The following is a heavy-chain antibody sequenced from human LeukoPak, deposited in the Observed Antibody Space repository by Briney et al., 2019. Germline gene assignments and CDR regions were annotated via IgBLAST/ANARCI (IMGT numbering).Heavy chain of an antibody. CDR3: ARLYYYGSGSYNRPFDY. CDR1: GFTFSSYW. V-gene: IGHV3-74*01. J-gene: IGHJ4*02. CDR2: INSDGSRT. D-gene: IGHD3-10*01. Sequence: GGSLRLSCAASGFTFSSYWMHWVRQAPGKGLMWVSRINSDGSRTTYADSVRGRFTISRDNAKTSLYLQMNSLRAEDTAVYYCARLYYYGSGSYNRPFDYWGQGTLVTVSS.